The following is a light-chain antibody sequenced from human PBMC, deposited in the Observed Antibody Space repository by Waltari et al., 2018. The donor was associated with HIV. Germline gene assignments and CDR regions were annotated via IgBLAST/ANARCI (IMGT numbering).Light chain of an antibody. Sequence: QSALTQPASVSGSPGQSITISCTGTSSDVGGYNYVSWYQQHPGKAPKLIIYEVSNWPAGVSNRFSGSKSGNTASLTISGLQAEDEADYYCSSYTSSSTLGVFGGGTKLTVL. CDR2: EVS. J-gene: IGLJ2*01. V-gene: IGLV2-14*01. CDR1: SSDVGGYNY. CDR3: SSYTSSSTLGV.